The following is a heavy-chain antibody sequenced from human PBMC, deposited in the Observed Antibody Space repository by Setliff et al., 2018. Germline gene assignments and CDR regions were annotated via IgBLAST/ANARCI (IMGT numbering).Heavy chain of an antibody. CDR3: ARGAYIGLDY. V-gene: IGHV4-59*01. J-gene: IGHJ4*02. CDR2: IYYSGSA. D-gene: IGHD4-4*01. CDR1: GDSISPYY. Sequence: SETLSLTCTVSGDSISPYYWSWIRQPPGEGLEWVGYIYYSGSANYNPSLKSRVTISVDTSKNQFSLKLSSVTAADTAVYYCARGAYIGLDYWGQGTQVTVSS.